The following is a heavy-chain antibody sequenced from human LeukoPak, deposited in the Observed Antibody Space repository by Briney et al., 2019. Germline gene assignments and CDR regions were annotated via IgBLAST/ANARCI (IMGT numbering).Heavy chain of an antibody. V-gene: IGHV4-34*01. CDR2: INHSGST. Sequence: SETLSLTCAVYGGSFSGYYWSWIRQPPGKGLEWIGEINHSGSTNYNPSLKSRVTISVDTSKNQFSLKLSSVTAADTAVYYCARLFQSYYDFWSGNYYYYGMDVWGQGTTVTVSS. CDR1: GGSFSGYY. J-gene: IGHJ6*02. D-gene: IGHD3-3*01. CDR3: ARLFQSYYDFWSGNYYYYGMDV.